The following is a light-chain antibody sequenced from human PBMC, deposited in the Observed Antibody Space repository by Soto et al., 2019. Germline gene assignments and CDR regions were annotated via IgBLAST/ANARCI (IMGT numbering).Light chain of an antibody. CDR1: SSNIGSNS. Sequence: QSVLTQPPSASGTPGQRVTISCSGSSSNIGSNSVNWYQQLPKTAPKLLIYSDNQRPSGVPDRFSGSKSGTSASLAITGLQSEDEADYYCPAWDDSLTGVVFGGGTKVTVL. CDR3: PAWDDSLTGVV. J-gene: IGLJ2*01. V-gene: IGLV1-44*01. CDR2: SDN.